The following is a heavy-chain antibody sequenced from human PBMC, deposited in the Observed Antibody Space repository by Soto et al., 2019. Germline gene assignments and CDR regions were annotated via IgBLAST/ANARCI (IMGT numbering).Heavy chain of an antibody. J-gene: IGHJ4*02. Sequence: SETLSLTCTVSGGSISSGGYYWSWIRQHPGKGLEWIGYIYYSGSTYYNPSLKSRVTISVDTSKNQFSLKLSSVTAADTAVYYCERSIVVVVAAISNYLDYWGQGTLVTVSS. CDR1: GGSISSGGYY. D-gene: IGHD2-15*01. V-gene: IGHV4-31*03. CDR2: IYYSGST. CDR3: ERSIVVVVAAISNYLDY.